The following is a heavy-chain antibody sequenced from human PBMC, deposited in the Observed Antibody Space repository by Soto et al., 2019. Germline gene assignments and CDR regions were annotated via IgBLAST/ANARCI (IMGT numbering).Heavy chain of an antibody. V-gene: IGHV4-31*03. Sequence: PSQTLSLTCTVSGGSISSGGYYWSWIRPHPGKGLEWIGYIYYSGSTYYNPSLKSRVTISVDTSKNQFSLKLSSVTAADTAVYYCARARFRYCSSTSCPKPYYYYGMDVWGQGTTVTVSS. J-gene: IGHJ6*02. CDR3: ARARFRYCSSTSCPKPYYYYGMDV. CDR2: IYYSGST. CDR1: GGSISSGGYY. D-gene: IGHD2-2*01.